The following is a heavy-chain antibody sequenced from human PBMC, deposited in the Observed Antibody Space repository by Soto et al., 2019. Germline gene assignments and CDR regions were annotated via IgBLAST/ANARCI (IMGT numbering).Heavy chain of an antibody. CDR3: ATSQWVVAAPSYYMDV. V-gene: IGHV3-33*01. J-gene: IGHJ6*03. Sequence: PGGSLRLSCAASAFPFNNFAMHWVRQAPGKGLEWVAVIWNDGSVEYYADSVKGRFTISRDNSKNTVFLQMNSLRAEDTAVYYCATSQWVVAAPSYYMDVWGKGTTVTVSS. D-gene: IGHD2-15*01. CDR2: IWNDGSVE. CDR1: AFPFNNFA.